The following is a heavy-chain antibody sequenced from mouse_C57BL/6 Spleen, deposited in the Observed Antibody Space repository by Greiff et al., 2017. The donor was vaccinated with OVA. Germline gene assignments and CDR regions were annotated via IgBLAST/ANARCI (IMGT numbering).Heavy chain of an antibody. CDR2: ISSGSSTI. V-gene: IGHV5-17*01. D-gene: IGHD1-1*01. CDR1: GFTFSDYG. Sequence: EVMLVESGGGLVKPGGSLKLSCAASGFTFSDYGMHWVRQAPEKGLEWVAYISSGSSTIYYADTVKGRFTISRDNAKNTLFLQMTSLRSEDTAMYYCARQTTVVGTSFDYWGQGTTLTVSS. CDR3: ARQTTVVGTSFDY. J-gene: IGHJ2*01.